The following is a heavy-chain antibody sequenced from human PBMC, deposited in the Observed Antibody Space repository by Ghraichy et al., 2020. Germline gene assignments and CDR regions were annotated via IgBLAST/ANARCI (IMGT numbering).Heavy chain of an antibody. D-gene: IGHD4-17*01. J-gene: IGHJ5*02. CDR2: IWYDGSNR. CDR1: GFTFSSYA. V-gene: IGHV3-33*01. Sequence: GGSLRLSCAASGFTFSSYAMHWVRQAPGKGLEWVVIIWYDGSNRYYADSVKGRFTISRDNSKDTVYLQMNSLRAEDTADYYCTRWTGGEAAGFDPWGQGTLVTVSS. CDR3: TRWTGGEAAGFDP.